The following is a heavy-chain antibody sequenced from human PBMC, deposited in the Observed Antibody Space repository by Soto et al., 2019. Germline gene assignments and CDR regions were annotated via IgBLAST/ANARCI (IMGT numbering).Heavy chain of an antibody. CDR1: GFTFSSYD. V-gene: IGHV3-13*01. Sequence: EVQLVESGGGLVQPGGSLRLSCVASGFTFSSYDMHWVRQGTGKGLEWVSSIGTAGDTYYRGSVKGRFTISRDNAKNSLHVQMNSLRAEDTAVYYCARAWATSSAIDFWGQGNLVTVS. J-gene: IGHJ4*02. CDR3: ARAWATSSAIDF. CDR2: IGTAGDT. D-gene: IGHD6-6*01.